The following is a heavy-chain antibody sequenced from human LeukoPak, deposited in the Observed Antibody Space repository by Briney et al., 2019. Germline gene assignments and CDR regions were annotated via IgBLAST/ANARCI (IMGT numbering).Heavy chain of an antibody. CDR2: IYHSGST. CDR1: GGSISSSNW. CDR3: ARDGPYYYDSSGYIPDAFDI. D-gene: IGHD3-22*01. J-gene: IGHJ3*02. V-gene: IGHV4-4*02. Sequence: ETLSLTCAVSGGSISSSNWWSWVRQPPGKGLEWIGEIYHSGSTNYNPSLKSRVTISVDKSKNQFSLKLSSVTAADTAVYYCARDGPYYYDSSGYIPDAFDIWGQGTMVTVSS.